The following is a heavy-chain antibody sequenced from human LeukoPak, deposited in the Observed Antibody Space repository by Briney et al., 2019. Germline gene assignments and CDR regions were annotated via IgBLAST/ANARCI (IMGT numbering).Heavy chain of an antibody. CDR2: INTDGSST. D-gene: IGHD6-19*01. CDR1: GFTFSSYW. J-gene: IGHJ4*02. Sequence: GRSLRLSCAASGFTFSSYWMHWVRQAPGKGLVWVSRINTDGSSTNYADSVKGRFTISRDNAKNTLYLQMNNLRAEDTAVYYCSGGGSGWYSNYWGQGTLSPSPQ. CDR3: SGGGSGWYSNY. V-gene: IGHV3-74*01.